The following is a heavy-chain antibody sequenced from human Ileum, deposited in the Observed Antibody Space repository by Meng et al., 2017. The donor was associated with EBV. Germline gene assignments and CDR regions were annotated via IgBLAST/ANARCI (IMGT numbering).Heavy chain of an antibody. V-gene: IGHV4-4*02. J-gene: IGHJ4*02. CDR1: GGSISRSDW. Sequence: QVQLQESGQGLVKPSGTLSLTCAVSGGSISRSDWWSWVRQPPGKGLEWIGETSHSGSTNYSPSLKSRVTISLDKSKNQLSLKLNSVTAADTAVYYCASSDYYRSDYWGQGTLVTVAS. CDR2: TSHSGST. CDR3: ASSDYYRSDY. D-gene: IGHD3-22*01.